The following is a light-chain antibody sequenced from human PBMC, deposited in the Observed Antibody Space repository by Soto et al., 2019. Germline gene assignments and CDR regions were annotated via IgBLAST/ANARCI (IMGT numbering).Light chain of an antibody. CDR1: QSISNW. CDR3: QQYNSYST. Sequence: DLQMTQSPSTLSASVGDRVTITCRASQSISNWLAWYQQKPGKAPKLLIFDASSLQSGVPSRFSGSGSGTEFTLTISSLQPDDFATYYCQQYNSYSTFGQGTKVEIK. J-gene: IGKJ1*01. CDR2: DAS. V-gene: IGKV1-5*01.